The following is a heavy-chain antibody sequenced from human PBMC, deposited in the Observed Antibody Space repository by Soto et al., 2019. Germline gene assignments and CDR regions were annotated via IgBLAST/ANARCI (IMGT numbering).Heavy chain of an antibody. V-gene: IGHV1-69*13. CDR1: GGTFSSYA. D-gene: IGHD1-26*01. CDR2: SIPIFGTA. J-gene: IGHJ6*02. CDR3: AWDYVGAPDYYYGMDV. Sequence: SVKVSCKASGGTFSSYAIRWVRQAPGQGLEWMGGSIPIFGTANYAQKFQGRDTITADESTSTANMELSSLRSEDTAVYCCAWDYVGAPDYYYGMDVWGQGTTVTVSS.